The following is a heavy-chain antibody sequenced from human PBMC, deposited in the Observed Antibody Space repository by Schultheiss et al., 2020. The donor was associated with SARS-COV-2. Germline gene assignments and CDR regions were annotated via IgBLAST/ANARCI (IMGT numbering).Heavy chain of an antibody. Sequence: GGSLRLSCAASGFTFSSYAMHWVRQASGKGLEWVGRIRSKANSYATAYAASVKGRFTISRDDSKNTAYLQMNSLKTEDTAVYYCTRPGHDYGDYWGQGTLVTVSS. CDR3: TRPGHDYGDY. CDR2: IRSKANSYAT. CDR1: GFTFSSYA. V-gene: IGHV3-73*01. J-gene: IGHJ4*02.